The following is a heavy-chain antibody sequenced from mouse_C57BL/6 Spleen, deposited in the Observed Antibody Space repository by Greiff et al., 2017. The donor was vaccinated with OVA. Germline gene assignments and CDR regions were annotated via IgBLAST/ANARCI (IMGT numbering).Heavy chain of an antibody. J-gene: IGHJ2*01. V-gene: IGHV1-59*01. CDR3: ARWNKGDYFDY. D-gene: IGHD5-2*01. CDR1: GYTFTSYW. Sequence: VQLQQPGAELVRPGTSVNLSCKASGYTFTSYWMHWVKQRPGQGLEWIGVIDPSDSYTNYNQKFKGKATLTVDTSSSTAYMQLSSLTSEDSAVYYCARWNKGDYFDYWGQGTTLTVSS. CDR2: IDPSDSYT.